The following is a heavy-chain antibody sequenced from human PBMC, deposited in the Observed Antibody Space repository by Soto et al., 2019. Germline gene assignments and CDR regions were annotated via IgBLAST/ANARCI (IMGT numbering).Heavy chain of an antibody. J-gene: IGHJ4*02. CDR3: ARESEDLTSNFDY. CDR1: GFTFDDYA. CDR2: ISWNSGSI. V-gene: IGHV3-9*01. Sequence: GGSLRLSCAASGFTFDDYAMHWVRQAPGKGLEWVSGISWNSGSIGYADSVKGRFTISRDNAKNSLYLEMNSLRAEDTAVYYCARESEDLTSNFDYWGQGTLVTVSS.